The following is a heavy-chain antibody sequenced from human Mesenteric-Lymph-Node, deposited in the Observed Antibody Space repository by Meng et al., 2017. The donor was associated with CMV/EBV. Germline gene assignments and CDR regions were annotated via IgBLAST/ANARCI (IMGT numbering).Heavy chain of an antibody. CDR2: IYYSGST. CDR1: GGSISSGDYY. D-gene: IGHD6-13*01. Sequence: SETLSLTCTVSGGSISSGDYYWSWIRQPPGKGLEWIGYIYYSGSTYYNPSLKSRVTISVDTSKNQFSLKLSSVTAADTAVYYCARVESAYSSSWYSRWGGYGMDVWGQGTTVTVSS. V-gene: IGHV4-30-4*08. J-gene: IGHJ6*02. CDR3: ARVESAYSSSWYSRWGGYGMDV.